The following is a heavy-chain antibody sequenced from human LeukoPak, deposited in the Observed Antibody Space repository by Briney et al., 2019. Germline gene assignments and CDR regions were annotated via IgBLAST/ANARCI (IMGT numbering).Heavy chain of an antibody. CDR2: ISSSSSTI. CDR1: GFTFSSYS. V-gene: IGHV3-48*01. D-gene: IGHD2-21*02. Sequence: GGSLRLSCAASGFTFSSYSMNWVRQAPGKGLEWVSYISSSSSTIHYADSVKGRFTISGDNAKNSLYLQMNSLRAEDTAVYYCARSPLCGGDCYFTPLDYWGQGTLVTVSS. J-gene: IGHJ4*02. CDR3: ARSPLCGGDCYFTPLDY.